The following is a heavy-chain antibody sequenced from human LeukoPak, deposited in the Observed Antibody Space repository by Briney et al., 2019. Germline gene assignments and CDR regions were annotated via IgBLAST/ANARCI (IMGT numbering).Heavy chain of an antibody. CDR1: GYTFTGYY. D-gene: IGHD1-26*01. V-gene: IGHV1-2*02. CDR3: ARGVRRTLWELLFRFDP. CDR2: INPNSGGT. J-gene: IGHJ5*02. Sequence: ASVKVSCKASGYTFTGYYMHWVRQAPGQGLEWMGWINPNSGGTNYAQKFQGRVTMTRDTSISTAYMELSRLRSDDTAVYYCARGVRRTLWELLFRFDPLGQGTLVTVSS.